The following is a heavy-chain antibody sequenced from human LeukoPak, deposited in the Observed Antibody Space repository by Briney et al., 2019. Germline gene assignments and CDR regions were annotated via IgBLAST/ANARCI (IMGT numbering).Heavy chain of an antibody. V-gene: IGHV3-73*01. J-gene: IGHJ5*02. D-gene: IGHD1-14*01. Sequence: GGSLRLSCAASGFTFSGSAMHWVRQASGKGLEWVGRIRSKANSYATAYAASVKGRFTISRDDSKNTAYLQMNSLKTEDTAVYYCTRPTATGGFDPWGQGTLVSVSS. CDR3: TRPTATGGFDP. CDR1: GFTFSGSA. CDR2: IRSKANSYAT.